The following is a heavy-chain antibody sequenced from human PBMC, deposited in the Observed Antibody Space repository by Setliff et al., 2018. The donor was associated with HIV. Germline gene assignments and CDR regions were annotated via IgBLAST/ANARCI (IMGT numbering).Heavy chain of an antibody. J-gene: IGHJ3*01. CDR2: IYHSGAT. CDR1: GDSINSFFW. Sequence: SETLSLTCAISGDSINSFFWWTWVHQFPGKGLDWIGEIYHSGATDYKPSLKSRVTISVDKSKKQLSLKLTSVTAADTAVYYCARGRQIGVEGAAAFDLWGQGIVVTVSS. V-gene: IGHV4-4*02. D-gene: IGHD1-26*01. CDR3: ARGRQIGVEGAAAFDL.